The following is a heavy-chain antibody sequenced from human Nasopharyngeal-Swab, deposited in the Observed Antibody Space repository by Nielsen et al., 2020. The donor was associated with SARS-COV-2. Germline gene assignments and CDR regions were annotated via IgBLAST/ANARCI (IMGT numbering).Heavy chain of an antibody. Sequence: ETLSLTCAASGFTFSSYAMHWVRQAPGKGLEYVSAISSNGGSTYYANSVKGRFTISRDNAKNSLYLQLNSLRAEETAVYYCARVPALIPYYYGMDVWGQGTMVTVSS. V-gene: IGHV3-64*01. CDR2: ISSNGGST. CDR3: ARVPALIPYYYGMDV. D-gene: IGHD2-21*01. J-gene: IGHJ6*02. CDR1: GFTFSSYA.